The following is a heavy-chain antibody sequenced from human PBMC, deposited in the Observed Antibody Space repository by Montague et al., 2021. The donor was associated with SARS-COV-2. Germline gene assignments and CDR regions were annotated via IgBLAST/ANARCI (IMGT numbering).Heavy chain of an antibody. J-gene: IGHJ6*02. CDR3: AGRYRWAMEV. Sequence: SETLSLTCTVSGGSINSFYWSWVRQSPGKRMEWIGYIHHSGSTKYNPSLQSRVTMSLDTSRNQLSLKLSSVTAADTAIYYCAGRYRWAMEVWGQGTTVTVSS. CDR2: IHHSGST. V-gene: IGHV4-59*08. CDR1: GGSINSFY. D-gene: IGHD5-12*01.